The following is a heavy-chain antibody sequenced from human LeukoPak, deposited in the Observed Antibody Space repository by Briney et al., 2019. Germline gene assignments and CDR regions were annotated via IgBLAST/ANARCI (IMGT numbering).Heavy chain of an antibody. J-gene: IGHJ6*02. V-gene: IGHV1-3*02. CDR1: RYTFPSYA. CDR3: ARGRYYYYYGMDV. Sequence: ASVKVSCKACRYTFPSYAIHWVPQAPGQRREWMGWSNAGNGNTKYSQELQGRVTITRDTSASTAYMELSSLRSEDMAVYYWARGRYYYYYGMDVWGQGTTVTVSS. CDR2: SNAGNGNT.